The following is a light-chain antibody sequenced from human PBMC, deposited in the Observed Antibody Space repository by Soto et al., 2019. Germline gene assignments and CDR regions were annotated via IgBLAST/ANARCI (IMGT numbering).Light chain of an antibody. CDR3: NSFTTSTTPYV. V-gene: IGLV2-14*03. Sequence: QSALTQPASVSGSPGQSITISCTGTSSDIGDYNSVSWYQQHPGKAPKLIIYEVSHRPSGVSNRFSGSKSGNTASLTISGVQAADEDAYYCNSFTTSTTPYVFGTGTKLTVL. CDR1: SSDIGDYNS. J-gene: IGLJ1*01. CDR2: EVS.